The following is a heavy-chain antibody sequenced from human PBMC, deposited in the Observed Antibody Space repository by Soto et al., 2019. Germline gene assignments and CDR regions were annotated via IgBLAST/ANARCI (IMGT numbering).Heavy chain of an antibody. CDR3: ARERVGDSSGYYWGY. CDR2: IIPIFGTA. D-gene: IGHD3-22*01. J-gene: IGHJ4*02. Sequence: ASVKVSYKASGGTFSSYAISWVRQAPGQGLEWMGGIIPIFGTANYAQKFQGRVTITADESTSTAYMELSSLRSEDTAVYYCARERVGDSSGYYWGYWGQGTLVTVSS. V-gene: IGHV1-69*13. CDR1: GGTFSSYA.